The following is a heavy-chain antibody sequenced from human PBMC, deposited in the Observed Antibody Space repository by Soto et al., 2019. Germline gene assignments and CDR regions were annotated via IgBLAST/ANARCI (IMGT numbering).Heavy chain of an antibody. D-gene: IGHD2-15*01. V-gene: IGHV3-30*18. Sequence: QVQLVESGGGVVQPGRSLRLSCAASGFTFSSYGMHWVRQAPGKGLEWVAVISYDGSNKYYADSVKGRFTISRDNSKNTLHLQMTSLRAEDAAVYYCAKEQVRVVVAAAFDYWGQGTL. CDR3: AKEQVRVVVAAAFDY. CDR2: ISYDGSNK. CDR1: GFTFSSYG. J-gene: IGHJ4*02.